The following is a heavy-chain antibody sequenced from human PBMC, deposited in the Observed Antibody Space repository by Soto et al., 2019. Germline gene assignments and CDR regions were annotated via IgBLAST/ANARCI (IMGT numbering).Heavy chain of an antibody. Sequence: GGSLRLSCAASGFTFSSYGMHWVRQAPGKGLEWVAVISYDGSNKYYADSVKGRFTISRDNSKNTLFLHMNILRAAYTAVYYCAYAVPPRFDYWGQGTLVTVSS. CDR3: AYAVPPRFDY. J-gene: IGHJ4*02. CDR2: ISYDGSNK. D-gene: IGHD6-19*01. CDR1: GFTFSSYG. V-gene: IGHV3-30-3*01.